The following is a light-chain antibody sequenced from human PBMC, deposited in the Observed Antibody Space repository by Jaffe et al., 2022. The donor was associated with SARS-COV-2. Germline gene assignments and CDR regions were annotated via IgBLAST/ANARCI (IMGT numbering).Light chain of an antibody. CDR3: QSADSSGLIAV. J-gene: IGLJ2*01. CDR2: KDS. Sequence: SYELTQPPSVSVSPGQTARITCSGDALPKQYAYWYQQKPGQAPVLVIYKDSERPSGIPERFSGSSSGTTVTLTISGVQAEDEADYYCQSADSSGLIAVFGGGTKLTVL. CDR1: ALPKQY. V-gene: IGLV3-25*03.